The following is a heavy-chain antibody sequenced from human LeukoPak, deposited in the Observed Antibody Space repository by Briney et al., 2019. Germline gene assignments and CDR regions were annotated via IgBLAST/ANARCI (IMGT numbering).Heavy chain of an antibody. V-gene: IGHV4-39*01. J-gene: IGHJ3*02. D-gene: IGHD3-22*01. CDR3: ARLDYYYDSSGYYPGAFDI. CDR2: IYYSGST. CDR1: GGSISSSSYY. Sequence: PSGTLSLTCTVSGGSISSSSYYWGWIRQPPGKGLEWIGSIYYSGSTYYNPSLKSRVTISVDTSKNQFSLKLSSVTAADTAVYYCARLDYYYDSSGYYPGAFDIWGQGTMVTVSS.